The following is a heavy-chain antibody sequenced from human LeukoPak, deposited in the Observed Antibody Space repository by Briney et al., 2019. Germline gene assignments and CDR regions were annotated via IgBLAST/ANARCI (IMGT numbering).Heavy chain of an antibody. J-gene: IGHJ4*02. CDR2: IRSKAYGGTT. Sequence: GGSLRLSCTASGFTFGDYAMSWVRQAPGKGLEWVGFIRSKAYGGTTEYAASVKGRFTISRDDSKIIAYLQMNSLKTEDTAVYYCTRLPITMVRGVPKNYYFDYWGQGTLVTVSS. CDR3: TRLPITMVRGVPKNYYFDY. D-gene: IGHD3-10*01. CDR1: GFTFGDYA. V-gene: IGHV3-49*04.